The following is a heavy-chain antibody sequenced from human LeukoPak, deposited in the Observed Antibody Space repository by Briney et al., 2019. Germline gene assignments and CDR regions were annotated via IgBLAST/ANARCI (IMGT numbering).Heavy chain of an antibody. V-gene: IGHV1-2*02. CDR1: GYTFTGYY. Sequence: ASVKVSCKASGYTFTGYYMHWVRQAPGQGLEWMGWINPNTGDTHYAQKFQGRVTLTRDTSITTVYMELSRLTSDDTAVFYCAVAPGDYWGQGTLVTVSS. J-gene: IGHJ4*02. CDR2: INPNTGDT. D-gene: IGHD2-21*01. CDR3: AVAPGDY.